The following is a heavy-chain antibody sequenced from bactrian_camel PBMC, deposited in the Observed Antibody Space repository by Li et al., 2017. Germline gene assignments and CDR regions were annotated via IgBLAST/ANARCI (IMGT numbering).Heavy chain of an antibody. V-gene: IGHV3-2*01. CDR2: IFPNTGRT. D-gene: IGHD4*01. CDR1: GNTDRRNC. CDR3: AAKHFACGLSREYFPY. Sequence: HVQLVESGGGSVQAGGSLRLSCVLSGNTDRRNCMGWFRQTPGKRREGDASIFPNTGRTYYADSVKGRFTISQDNTSNTVYLQMNNLKPEDTDVYTCAAKHFACGLSREYFPYWGQGTQVTVS. J-gene: IGHJ4*01.